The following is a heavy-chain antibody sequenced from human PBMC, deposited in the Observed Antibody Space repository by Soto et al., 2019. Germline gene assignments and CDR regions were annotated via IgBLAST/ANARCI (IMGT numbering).Heavy chain of an antibody. CDR1: GGSITTYL. V-gene: IGHV4-59*01. CDR2: IHHSGTT. D-gene: IGHD2-15*01. Sequence: PSETLSLTCTVSGGSITTYLWSWIRQPPGKGLESIGYIHHSGTTNYNPSLKSRVTISVDTSKNQLSLKLTSVTAADTAIYYCAKNIGIGGWFESRGQGTPVTVSS. CDR3: AKNIGIGGWFES. J-gene: IGHJ5*01.